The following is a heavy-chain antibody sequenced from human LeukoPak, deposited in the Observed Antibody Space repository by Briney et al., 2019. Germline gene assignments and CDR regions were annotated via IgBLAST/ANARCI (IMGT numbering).Heavy chain of an antibody. J-gene: IGHJ3*02. CDR1: GYTFTSYY. V-gene: IGHV1-2*06. Sequence: ASVKVSCKASGYTFTSYYMHWVRQAPGQGLEWMGRINPNSGGTNYAQKFQGRVTMTRDTSISTAYMDLSRLRSDDTAVYYCSRVVGECSSTSCYGGYAFDIWGQGTMVTVSS. CDR3: SRVVGECSSTSCYGGYAFDI. D-gene: IGHD2-2*01. CDR2: INPNSGGT.